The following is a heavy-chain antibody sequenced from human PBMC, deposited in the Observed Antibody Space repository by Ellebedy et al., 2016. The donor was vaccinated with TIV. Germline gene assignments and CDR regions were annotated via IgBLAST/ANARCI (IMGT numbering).Heavy chain of an antibody. Sequence: ESLKISCTVSGSSISGYYWSWIRQPPGKGLEWIGYIYYSGSTNYNPSLKSRVTISVDTSKNQFSLKLSSVTAADTAVYYCAKNQYSSGWYVWFDPWGQGTLVTVSS. CDR3: AKNQYSSGWYVWFDP. CDR2: IYYSGST. CDR1: GSSISGYY. V-gene: IGHV4-59*01. D-gene: IGHD6-19*01. J-gene: IGHJ5*02.